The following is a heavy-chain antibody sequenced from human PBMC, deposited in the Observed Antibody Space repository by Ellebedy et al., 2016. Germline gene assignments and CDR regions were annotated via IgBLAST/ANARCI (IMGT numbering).Heavy chain of an antibody. V-gene: IGHV4-39*07. CDR2: IYYSGST. D-gene: IGHD3-10*01. Sequence: SETLSLTXTVSGGSISSSSSYWGWIRQPPGKGLEWIGSIYYSGSTYYNPSLKSRDTISVDTSKNQFSLKLSSVTAADTAVYYCARDRRAGSSYWGQGTLVTVSS. CDR1: GGSISSSSSY. J-gene: IGHJ4*02. CDR3: ARDRRAGSSY.